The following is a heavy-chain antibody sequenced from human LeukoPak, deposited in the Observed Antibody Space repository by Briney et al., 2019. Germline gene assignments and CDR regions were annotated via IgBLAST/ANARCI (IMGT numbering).Heavy chain of an antibody. CDR2: ISGSGGST. D-gene: IGHD6-13*01. CDR1: GFTFSTYA. CDR3: AKEPIAAAGNNWFDP. Sequence: TGGSLRLSCAASGFTFSTYAMSWVRQAPGRGLEWVSGISGSGGSTYYADSVKGRFTISRDNSKNTLYLQMNSLRAEDTAVYYCAKEPIAAAGNNWFDPWGQGTLVTVSS. J-gene: IGHJ5*02. V-gene: IGHV3-23*01.